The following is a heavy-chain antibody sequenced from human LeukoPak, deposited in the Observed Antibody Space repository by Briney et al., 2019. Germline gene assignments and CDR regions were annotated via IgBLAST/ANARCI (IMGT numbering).Heavy chain of an antibody. J-gene: IGHJ4*02. CDR2: IISKIEGGAI. V-gene: IGHV3-15*01. Sequence: GGSLRLSCAASGFTFSNAWMTWVRQAPGKGLEWVGRIISKIEGGAIDYAAPVKGRFSISRDDSKNTLYLLMNSLKPEDPAVYYCSGPHSGALHYWGQRTLVTVSS. D-gene: IGHD1-26*01. CDR1: GFTFSNAW. CDR3: SGPHSGALHY.